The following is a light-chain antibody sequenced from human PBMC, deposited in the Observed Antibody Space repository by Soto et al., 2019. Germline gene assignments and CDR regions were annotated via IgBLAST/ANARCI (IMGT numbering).Light chain of an antibody. Sequence: QSVLTQPRSVSGSPGQSVTVSCTGTSSDVGGYNYVSWYRQHPGKAPKLIISDVNKRPSGVPDRFSGSKSGNTASLTISGLQAEDEADYYCCSFAGSNTYVVFGGGTKVTVL. CDR3: CSFAGSNTYVV. V-gene: IGLV2-11*01. CDR1: SSDVGGYNY. J-gene: IGLJ2*01. CDR2: DVN.